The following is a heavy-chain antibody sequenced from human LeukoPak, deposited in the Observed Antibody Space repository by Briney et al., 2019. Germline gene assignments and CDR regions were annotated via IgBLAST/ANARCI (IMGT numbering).Heavy chain of an antibody. CDR1: GGSFSGYY. D-gene: IGHD6-13*01. J-gene: IGHJ5*02. V-gene: IGHV4-34*01. CDR2: IYHSGST. Sequence: SETLSLTCAVYGGSFSGYYWSWIRQPPGKGLEWIGSIYHSGSTYYNPSLKSRVTISVDTSKNQFSLKLSSVTAADTAVYYCATLIAADGAWGQGTLVTVSS. CDR3: ATLIAADGA.